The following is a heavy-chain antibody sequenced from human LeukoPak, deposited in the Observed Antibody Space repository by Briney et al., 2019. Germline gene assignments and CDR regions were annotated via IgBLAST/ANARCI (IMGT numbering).Heavy chain of an antibody. CDR3: ARDVSSGTFDY. D-gene: IGHD3-22*01. CDR1: GFTVSSNY. J-gene: IGHJ4*02. V-gene: IGHV3-66*02. Sequence: GGSLRLSCAASGFTVSSNYMSWVRQAPGKGLEWVSVIYSGGSTYYADSVKGRFTISRDNSQNTLYLQMNSLRAEDTAVYYCARDVSSGTFDYWGQGTLVTVSS. CDR2: IYSGGST.